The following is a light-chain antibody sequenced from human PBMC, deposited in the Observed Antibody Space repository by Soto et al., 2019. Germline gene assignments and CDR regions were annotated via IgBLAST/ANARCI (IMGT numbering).Light chain of an antibody. CDR2: EGS. CDR3: CSYAMNSTLV. CDR1: SSDIGRYNL. Sequence: QSVLTQPASVSGSPGQSITISCTGTSSDIGRYNLVSWYQQHPGKAPKLMISEGSKRPSGVSHRFSGSKSGNTASLTISGLQAEDEADYYCCSYAMNSTLVFGGGTKVTVL. J-gene: IGLJ2*01. V-gene: IGLV2-23*01.